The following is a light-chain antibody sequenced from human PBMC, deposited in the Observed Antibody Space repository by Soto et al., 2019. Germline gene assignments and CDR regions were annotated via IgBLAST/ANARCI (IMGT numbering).Light chain of an antibody. CDR2: KVS. J-gene: IGKJ3*01. V-gene: IGKV2-30*01. CDR1: QSLVYSDGHTY. Sequence: DVVMTQSPLSLPVTLGQPASISCRSSQSLVYSDGHTYLNWFQQRPGQSPRRLIYKVSNRDSGVPDRLSGSGSGTDFTLKSSRVEAEDVGVYYCMQCTHWPPLFGPGTKVAIK. CDR3: MQCTHWPPL.